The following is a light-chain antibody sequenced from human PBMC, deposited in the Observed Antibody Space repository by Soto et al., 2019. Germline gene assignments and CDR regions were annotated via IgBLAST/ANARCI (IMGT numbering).Light chain of an antibody. CDR1: SSDIGGSNY. V-gene: IGLV2-14*03. CDR3: YSSRSSSSTFYV. Sequence: QSALTQPASVSGSPGQSINISCAGTSSDIGGSNYVSWYQQHPGKAPKLMIYGVSNRPSGVSNRFSGSKSGNTASLTISGLQAEDEADYFCYSSRSSSSTFYVFGTGTKLTVL. CDR2: GVS. J-gene: IGLJ1*01.